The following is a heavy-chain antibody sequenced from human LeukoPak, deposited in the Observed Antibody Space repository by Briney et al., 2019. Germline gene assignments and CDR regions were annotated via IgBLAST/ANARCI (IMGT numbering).Heavy chain of an antibody. Sequence: PSETLSLTCAVSGYSISSGYYWGWIRQPPGKGLEWIGSIYHSGSTYYNPSLKSRVTISVDTSKNQFSLKLSSVTAADTAVYYCARDRAVAADIWGQGTMVTVSS. V-gene: IGHV4-38-2*02. CDR3: ARDRAVAADI. J-gene: IGHJ3*02. D-gene: IGHD6-19*01. CDR1: GYSISSGYY. CDR2: IYHSGST.